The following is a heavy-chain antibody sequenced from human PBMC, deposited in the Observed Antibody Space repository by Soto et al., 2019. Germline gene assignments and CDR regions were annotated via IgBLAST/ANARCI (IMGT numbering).Heavy chain of an antibody. CDR3: ARGGCTNGVCYTGYYYYGMDV. CDR1: GGSISSYY. CDR2: IYYSGST. Sequence: SVTLSLTCTVSGGSISSYYWSWIRQPPGKGLEWIGYIYYSGSTNYNPSLKSRVTISVDTSKNQFSLKLSSVTAADTAVYYCARGGCTNGVCYTGYYYYGMDVWGQGTTVTIS. V-gene: IGHV4-59*01. D-gene: IGHD2-8*01. J-gene: IGHJ6*02.